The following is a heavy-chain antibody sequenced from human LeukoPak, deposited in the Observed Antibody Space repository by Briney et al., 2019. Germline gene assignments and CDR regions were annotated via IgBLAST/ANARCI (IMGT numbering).Heavy chain of an antibody. CDR2: ISYDGSNK. CDR3: AGGRSPGDDYGETYWYFDL. J-gene: IGHJ2*01. D-gene: IGHD4-17*01. V-gene: IGHV3-30-3*01. CDR1: GFTFSSYA. Sequence: GGSLRLSCAASGFTFSSYAMHWVRQAPGKGLEWVAVISYDGSNKYYADSVKGRFTISRDNSKNALYLQMNSLRAEDTAVYYCAGGRSPGDDYGETYWYFDLWGRGTLVTVSS.